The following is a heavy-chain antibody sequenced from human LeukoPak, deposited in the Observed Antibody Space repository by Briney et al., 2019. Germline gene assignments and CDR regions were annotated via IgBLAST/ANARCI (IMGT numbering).Heavy chain of an antibody. CDR3: ARDRSDFHIYY. CDR1: GGSNSSYY. J-gene: IGHJ4*02. CDR2: IYYSGST. V-gene: IGHV4-59*01. Sequence: PSETLSLTCTVSGGSNSSYYWRCIRQPPGKGLEWIGYIYYSGSTNYNPSLKSRVTISVDTSKNQFSLKLSSVTAADTAVYYCARDRSDFHIYYWGQGTLVTVSS. D-gene: IGHD2-15*01.